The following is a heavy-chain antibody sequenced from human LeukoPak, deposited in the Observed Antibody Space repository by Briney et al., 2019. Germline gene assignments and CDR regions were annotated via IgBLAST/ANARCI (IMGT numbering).Heavy chain of an antibody. CDR3: AKDSTLGGYDTYIDH. D-gene: IGHD5-12*01. J-gene: IGHJ4*01. V-gene: IGHV3-30*02. CDR2: IRYDGSNK. Sequence: GSLRLSCAASGFTFNNYGMHWVRQAPGKGLEWVAFIRYDGSNKNYADSVKGRFTISRDNSKNTLYLQMNSLKIEDTAIYYCAKDSTLGGYDTYIDHWGQGTQVTVSS. CDR1: GFTFNNYG.